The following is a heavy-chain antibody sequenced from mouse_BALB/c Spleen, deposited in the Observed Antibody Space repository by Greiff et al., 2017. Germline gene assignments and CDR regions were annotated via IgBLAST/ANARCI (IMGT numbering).Heavy chain of an antibody. CDR2: IDTSDSYT. V-gene: IGHV1-69*01. Sequence: QVQLKQPGAELVMPGASVKMSCKASGYTFTDYWMHWVKQRPGQGLEWIGAIDTSDSYTSYNQKFKGKATLTVDESSSTAYMQLSSLTSEDSAVYYCARPGSSYSFAYWGQGTLVTVSA. D-gene: IGHD1-1*01. J-gene: IGHJ3*01. CDR3: ARPGSSYSFAY. CDR1: GYTFTDYW.